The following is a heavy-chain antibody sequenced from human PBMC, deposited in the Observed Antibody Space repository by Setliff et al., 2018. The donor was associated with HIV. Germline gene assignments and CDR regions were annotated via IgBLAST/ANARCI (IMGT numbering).Heavy chain of an antibody. Sequence: SETLSLTCTVYGGSFSNYYTNWIRQPPGKGLEWIGELSPSGTTRSNPSLQSRVTISLDTSNNQFSLKLSSVTAADTAMYYCASFFVTTVTNQDYWGQGTPVTVSS. D-gene: IGHD4-17*01. CDR2: LSPSGTT. V-gene: IGHV4-34*01. CDR1: GGSFSNYY. CDR3: ASFFVTTVTNQDY. J-gene: IGHJ4*02.